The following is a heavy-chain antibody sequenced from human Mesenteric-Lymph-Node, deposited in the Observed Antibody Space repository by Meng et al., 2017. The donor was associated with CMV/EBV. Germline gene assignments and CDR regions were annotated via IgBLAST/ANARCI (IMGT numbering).Heavy chain of an antibody. CDR2: TYYRSKWYN. CDR1: DSVSSNSAA. D-gene: IGHD6-13*01. J-gene: IGHJ5*02. V-gene: IGHV6-1*01. CDR3: ARDIAAAGRAFDP. Sequence: DSVSSNSAAWNWIRQSTSRGLEWLGRTYYRSKWYNDYAVSVKSRITINPDTSKNQFSLQLNSVTPEDTAVYYCARDIAAAGRAFDPWGQGTLVTVSS.